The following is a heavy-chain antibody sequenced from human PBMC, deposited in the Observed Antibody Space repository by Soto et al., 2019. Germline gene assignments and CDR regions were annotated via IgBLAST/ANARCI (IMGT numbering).Heavy chain of an antibody. CDR1: GFTVSSNY. CDR2: IYSGGST. Sequence: GGSLRLSCAAPGFTVSSNYMSWVRQAPGKGLEWVSVIYSGGSTYYADSVKGRFTISRDNSKNTLYLQMNSLRAEDTAVYYCARGLTMVIDYWGQGTLVTVSS. V-gene: IGHV3-53*01. CDR3: ARGLTMVIDY. D-gene: IGHD3-10*01. J-gene: IGHJ4*02.